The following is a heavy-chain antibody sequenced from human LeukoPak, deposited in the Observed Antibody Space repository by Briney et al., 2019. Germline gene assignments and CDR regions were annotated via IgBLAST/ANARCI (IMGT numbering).Heavy chain of an antibody. V-gene: IGHV1-8*01. CDR2: MNPNSGNT. D-gene: IGHD1-1*01. CDR3: ARDLRYNWNDADY. J-gene: IGHJ4*02. CDR1: GYTFTSYD. Sequence: ASVKVSCKASGYTFTSYDINWVRQATGQGLEWMGWMNPNSGNTGYAQKFQGRVTMTRNTSISTAYMELSSLRSEDTAVYYCARDLRYNWNDADYWGQGTLVTVSS.